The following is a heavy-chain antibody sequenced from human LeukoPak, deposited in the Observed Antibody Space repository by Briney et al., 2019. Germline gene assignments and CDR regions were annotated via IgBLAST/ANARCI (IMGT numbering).Heavy chain of an antibody. D-gene: IGHD5-24*01. CDR3: ARGRPMAKCDY. CDR1: GYTFTGYS. J-gene: IGHJ4*02. Sequence: ASVKVSCKASGYTFTGYSMHWVRQAPGQGLEWMGWINPNSGGTNFAQKFQGRVTMTRDTSISTAYMELRSLRSDDTAVYYCARGRPMAKCDYWGQGTLVTVSS. CDR2: INPNSGGT. V-gene: IGHV1-2*02.